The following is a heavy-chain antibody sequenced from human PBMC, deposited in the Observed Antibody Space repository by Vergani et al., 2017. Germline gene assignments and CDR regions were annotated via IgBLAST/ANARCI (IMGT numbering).Heavy chain of an antibody. J-gene: IGHJ4*02. CDR2: IRNKAYGGTT. Sequence: EVQLVESGGGLVPPGRSLRLSCAASGFSFGDYAMTWVRQAPGKGLEWVAFIRNKAYGGTTEYAASVKGRFTISRDDSKRLAYLQLSGLKTEDTAVYFCSSGRGYSFGYSDYWVQGSLVTVSS. CDR1: GFSFGDYA. CDR3: SSGRGYSFGYSDY. D-gene: IGHD5-18*01. V-gene: IGHV3-49*04.